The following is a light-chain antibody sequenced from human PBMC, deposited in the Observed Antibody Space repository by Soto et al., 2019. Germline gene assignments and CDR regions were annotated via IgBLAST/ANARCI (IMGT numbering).Light chain of an antibody. V-gene: IGLV1-40*01. CDR3: QSYDRSLSGSRV. CDR1: SSNIGAGYD. CDR2: DNS. Sequence: QSVLTQPPSVSGAPGQRVTISCTGSSSNIGAGYDVHWYQQLPGTAPKLLIYDNSNRPSGVPDRFSGSKSGTSASLAITGLHAEDEADYYCQSYDRSLSGSRVFGTGTKVTVL. J-gene: IGLJ1*01.